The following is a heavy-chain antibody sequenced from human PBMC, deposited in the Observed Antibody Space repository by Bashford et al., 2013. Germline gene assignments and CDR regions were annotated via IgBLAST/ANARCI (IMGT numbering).Heavy chain of an antibody. V-gene: IGHV5-51*01. Sequence: GESLKISCKGSGFTFATYWIGWVRQMPGKGLELMGIIYPGDSDTRYSPSFQGQVTISADKSISTAYLQWSSLKASDTAMYYCARLSKTISMIVVVRYFDYWGQGTLVTVSS. CDR2: IYPGDSDT. CDR1: GFTFATYW. CDR3: ARLSKTISMIVVVRYFDY. J-gene: IGHJ4*02. D-gene: IGHD3-22*01.